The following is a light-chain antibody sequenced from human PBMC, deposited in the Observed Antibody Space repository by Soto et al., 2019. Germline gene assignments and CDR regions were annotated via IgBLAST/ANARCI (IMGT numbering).Light chain of an antibody. CDR3: QQFTTFPIT. CDR2: DAS. V-gene: IGKV1-13*02. J-gene: IGKJ4*01. Sequence: AIQLTQSTSSLSASVVDRVTITCRASQGISSALAWYQKKPGKSPKLLIYDASSLESGVPSRFSGGGSGTDFTLSISSLQPEDFATYYCQQFTTFPITFGGGSKVDI. CDR1: QGISSA.